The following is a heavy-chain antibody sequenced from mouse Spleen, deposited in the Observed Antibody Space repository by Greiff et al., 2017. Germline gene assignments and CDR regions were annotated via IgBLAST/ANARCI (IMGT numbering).Heavy chain of an antibody. CDR3: ARTVVYFDY. J-gene: IGHJ2*01. CDR2: ISSGGGST. V-gene: IGHV5-12-1*01. CDR1: GFAFSSYD. Sequence: EVQVVESGGGLVKPGGSLKLSCAASGFAFSSYDMSWVRQTPEKRLEWVAYISSGGGSTYYPDTVKGRFTISRDNAKNTLYLQMSSLKSEDTAMYYCARTVVYFDYWGQGTTLTVSS.